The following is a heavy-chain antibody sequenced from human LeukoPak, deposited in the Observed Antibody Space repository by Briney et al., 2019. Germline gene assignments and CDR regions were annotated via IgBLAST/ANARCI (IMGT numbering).Heavy chain of an antibody. D-gene: IGHD3-9*01. CDR3: ARARDDILTGYSGVYFDY. CDR1: GGSISSYY. CDR2: IYYSGST. Sequence: SETLSLTCTVSGGSISSYYWSWIRQPPGKGLEWIGYIYYSGSTNYNPSLKSRVTTSVDTSKNQFSLKLSSVTAADTAVYYCARARDDILTGYSGVYFDYWGQGTLVTVSS. V-gene: IGHV4-59*01. J-gene: IGHJ4*02.